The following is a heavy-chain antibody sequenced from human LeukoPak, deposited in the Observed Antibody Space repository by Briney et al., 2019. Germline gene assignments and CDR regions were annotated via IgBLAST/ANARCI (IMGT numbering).Heavy chain of an antibody. CDR2: IYTSGST. Sequence: SETLSLTCTVSGGSISSGSYYWSWIRQPAGKGLEWIGRIYTSGSTYCNPSLKSRVTISVDTSKNQFSLKLSSVTAADTAVYYCARDRGYYYDSSGGSVFDYWGQGTLVTVSS. CDR1: GGSISSGSYY. V-gene: IGHV4-61*02. D-gene: IGHD3-22*01. J-gene: IGHJ4*02. CDR3: ARDRGYYYDSSGGSVFDY.